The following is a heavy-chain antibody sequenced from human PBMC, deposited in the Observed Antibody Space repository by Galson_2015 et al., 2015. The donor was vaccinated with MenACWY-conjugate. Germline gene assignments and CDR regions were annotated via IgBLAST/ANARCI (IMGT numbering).Heavy chain of an antibody. Sequence: GAEATKHGESLTISCKGSGYTFPTYWIGWGRQMPGKGLEWKGIITPGDSYTRYYPACQGLVTISAENSISIAFLQWNSLQASDSAMYYCTRHPPGGRGMDVWGQGTPVTVSS. CDR3: TRHPPGGRGMDV. V-gene: IGHV5-51*01. CDR1: GYTFPTYW. CDR2: ITPGDSYT. D-gene: IGHD1-26*01. J-gene: IGHJ6*02.